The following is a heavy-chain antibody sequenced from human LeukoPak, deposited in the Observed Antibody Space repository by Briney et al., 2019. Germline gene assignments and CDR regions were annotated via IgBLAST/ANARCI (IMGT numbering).Heavy chain of an antibody. V-gene: IGHV3-43*02. J-gene: IGHJ4*02. D-gene: IGHD6-19*01. CDR2: ITGDGRRT. CDR3: AKERQNTGWQN. Sequence: GGSLRLSCAASGFTFDYYAMHWVRQAPGKGLERVSFITGDGRRTYYADSVKGRFTISRDNSKNSLYLQMNSLRSEDTAFYYCAKERQNTGWQNWGQGTLVTVSS. CDR1: GFTFDYYA.